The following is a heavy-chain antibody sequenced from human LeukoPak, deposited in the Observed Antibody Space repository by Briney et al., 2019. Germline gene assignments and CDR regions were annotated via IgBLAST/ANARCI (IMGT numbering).Heavy chain of an antibody. CDR3: ASSGGGYYYYMDV. D-gene: IGHD6-25*01. CDR2: INPSGGST. J-gene: IGHJ6*03. Sequence: EASVKVSCKASGYTFTSYYMHWVRQAPGQGLEWMGIINPSGGSTTYAQKFQGRVTMTRDTSTSTVYMELSSLRSEDTAVYYCASSGGGYYYYMDVWGKGTTVTVSS. CDR1: GYTFTSYY. V-gene: IGHV1-46*01.